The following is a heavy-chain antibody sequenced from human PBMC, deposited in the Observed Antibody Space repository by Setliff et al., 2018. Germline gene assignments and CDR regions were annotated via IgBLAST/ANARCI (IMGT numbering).Heavy chain of an antibody. D-gene: IGHD1-26*01. V-gene: IGHV1-18*01. CDR1: GYSFTNYG. J-gene: IGHJ4*02. CDR2: NSV. Sequence: GASVKVSCKTSGYSFTNYGINWVRQAPGQGLEWMGWNSVYAREFQGRVTMTIDTPTSTAYMELSRLKYDDTAVYYRARDPKLVGAPERAFDYWGQGTQVTVSS. CDR3: ARDPKLVGAPERAFDY.